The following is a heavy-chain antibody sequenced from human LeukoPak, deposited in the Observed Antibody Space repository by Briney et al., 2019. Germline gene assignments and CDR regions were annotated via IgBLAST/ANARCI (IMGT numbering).Heavy chain of an antibody. D-gene: IGHD6-19*01. J-gene: IGHJ4*02. Sequence: GGSLRLSCAASGFSFGDYAMSWVRQAPGKGRGWVGLIKSKLYGGTKEYAASVKGRFTISRDDSKSIAYLQMNSLKTEDTAVYYCTRDQEIAVAGTADYWGQGTLVTVSS. V-gene: IGHV3-49*04. CDR1: GFSFGDYA. CDR3: TRDQEIAVAGTADY. CDR2: IKSKLYGGTK.